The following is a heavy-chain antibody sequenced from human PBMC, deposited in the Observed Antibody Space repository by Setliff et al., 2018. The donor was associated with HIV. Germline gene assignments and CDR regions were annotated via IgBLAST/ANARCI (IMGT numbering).Heavy chain of an antibody. CDR3: ARVLVARNYYYYGMDV. CDR1: GDTFNSEV. J-gene: IGHJ6*02. V-gene: IGHV1-69*06. D-gene: IGHD5-12*01. Sequence: GASVKVSCKASGDTFNSEVITWVRQAPGQGLEWMGGILPMSGTTKCAEKFQGRLTITSDKSTNSVYMEMTSLRSEDTAVYYCARVLVARNYYYYGMDVWGQGTTVTVSS. CDR2: ILPMSGTT.